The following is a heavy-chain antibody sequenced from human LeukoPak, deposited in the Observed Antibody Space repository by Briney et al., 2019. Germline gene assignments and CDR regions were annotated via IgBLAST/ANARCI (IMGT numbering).Heavy chain of an antibody. CDR2: IYYSGST. D-gene: IGHD6-13*01. V-gene: IGHV4-39*01. Sequence: SETLSLTCTVSGGSISSSSYYWGWIRQPPGKGLEWIGSIYYSGSTYYNPSLKSRVTISVDTSKNQFSLKLSSVTAADTAVYYCARHVQGSSSWYVVVNWFDPWGQGTLVTVSS. CDR3: ARHVQGSSSWYVVVNWFDP. J-gene: IGHJ5*02. CDR1: GGSISSSSYY.